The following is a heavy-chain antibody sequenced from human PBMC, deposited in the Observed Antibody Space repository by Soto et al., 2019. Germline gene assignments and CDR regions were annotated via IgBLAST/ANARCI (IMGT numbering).Heavy chain of an antibody. V-gene: IGHV4-31*03. D-gene: IGHD3-22*01. CDR1: CVSISWGVHH. CDR2: IYYSGST. J-gene: IGHJ5*02. CDR3: AISSGYADWFDP. Sequence: QVQLQESGPGLVELSHTLSLTRSLSCVSISWGVHHGRYPRPPPGKGLEWIGYIYYSGSTHYNPSLKSRVTISVDTSKNQFSLKLRSVTAADTAVYYCAISSGYADWFDPWGQGTLVTVSS.